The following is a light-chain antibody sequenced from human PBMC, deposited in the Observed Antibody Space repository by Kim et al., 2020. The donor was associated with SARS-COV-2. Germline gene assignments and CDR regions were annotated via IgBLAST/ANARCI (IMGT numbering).Light chain of an antibody. CDR2: VAS. CDR3: HHYGSTGST. CDR1: QSVSSNY. Sequence: SQGERATLSCRASQSVSSNYLTWYQQKPGQAPRLVMYVASSRATGIPDRFSGSGSGTDFTLTISRLEPEDFAVYFCHHYGSTGSTFGRGTKVDIK. V-gene: IGKV3-20*01. J-gene: IGKJ1*01.